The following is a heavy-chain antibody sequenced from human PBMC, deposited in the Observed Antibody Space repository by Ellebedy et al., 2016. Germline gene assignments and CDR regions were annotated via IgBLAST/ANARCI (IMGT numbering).Heavy chain of an antibody. Sequence: SVKVSCXASGYTFTSYYMHWVRQAPGQGLEWMGGIIPIFGTANYAQKFQGRVTITADESTSTAYMELSSLRSEDTAVYYCAREERYCSSTSCYEYNWFNPWGQGTLVTVSS. CDR3: AREERYCSSTSCYEYNWFNP. J-gene: IGHJ5*02. CDR2: IIPIFGTA. V-gene: IGHV1-69*13. CDR1: GYTFTSYY. D-gene: IGHD2-2*01.